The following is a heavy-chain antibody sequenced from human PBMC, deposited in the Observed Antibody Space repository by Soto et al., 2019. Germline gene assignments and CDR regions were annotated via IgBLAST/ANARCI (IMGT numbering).Heavy chain of an antibody. CDR2: ISWNSGSI. Sequence: EVQLVESGGGLVQPGRSLRLSCAASGFTFDDYAMHWVRQAPGKGLEWVSGISWNSGSIGYADSVKGRFTISRDNAKNSLYLQMNSLRAEDTALYYCAKGGQLWLRPMDVWGQGTTVTVSS. D-gene: IGHD5-18*01. J-gene: IGHJ6*02. CDR3: AKGGQLWLRPMDV. V-gene: IGHV3-9*01. CDR1: GFTFDDYA.